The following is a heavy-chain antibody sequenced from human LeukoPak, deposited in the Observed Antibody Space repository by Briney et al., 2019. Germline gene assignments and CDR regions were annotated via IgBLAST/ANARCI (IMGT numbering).Heavy chain of an antibody. V-gene: IGHV3-20*04. Sequence: GGSLRLSCAASGFTFSSYAMSWVRQAPGKGLEWVSSINWNGGNTAYADSVKGRFTISRDTAKDSLYLQLNSLRAEDTALYYCARDRGWLQYIDYWGQGTLVTVSA. D-gene: IGHD5-24*01. CDR1: GFTFSSYA. CDR3: ARDRGWLQYIDY. CDR2: INWNGGNT. J-gene: IGHJ4*02.